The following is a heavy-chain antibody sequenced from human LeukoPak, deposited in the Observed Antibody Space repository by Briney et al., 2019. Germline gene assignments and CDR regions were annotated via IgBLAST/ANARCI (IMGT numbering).Heavy chain of an antibody. CDR2: INHSGST. D-gene: IGHD4-11*01. J-gene: IGHJ4*02. CDR1: GGSFSGYY. V-gene: IGHV4-34*01. Sequence: SETLSLTCAVYGGSFSGYYWSSIRQPPGKGLEWIGEINHSGSTNYNPSLKSRVTISVDTSKNQFSLKLSSVTAADTAVYYCARGYSNSDYWGQGTLVTVSS. CDR3: ARGYSNSDY.